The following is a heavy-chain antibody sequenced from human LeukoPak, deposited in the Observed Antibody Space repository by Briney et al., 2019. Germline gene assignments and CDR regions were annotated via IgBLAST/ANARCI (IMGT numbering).Heavy chain of an antibody. CDR2: IGTAGDP. CDR3: ARGNYHNYRSSTSCYGYFDY. V-gene: IGHV3-13*05. D-gene: IGHD2-2*01. J-gene: IGHJ4*02. Sequence: GGSLRLSCAASGFTFSSYDMHWVRQATGKGLEWVSAIGTAGDPYYPGSVKGRFTISRENAKNSLYLQMNSLRAGDTAVYYCARGNYHNYRSSTSCYGYFDYWGQGTLVTVSS. CDR1: GFTFSSYD.